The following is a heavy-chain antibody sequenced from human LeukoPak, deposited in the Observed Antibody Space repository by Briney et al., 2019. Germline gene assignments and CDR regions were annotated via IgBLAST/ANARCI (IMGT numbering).Heavy chain of an antibody. CDR1: GGTFSSYA. J-gene: IGHJ6*02. CDR2: IIPILGIA. Sequence: ASVKVSCKASGGTFSSYAISWVRQAPGQGLEWMGRIIPILGIANYAQKFQGRVTITADKSTSTAYMELSSLRSEDTAVYYCARGTLYSSGWYGRYYGMDVWGQGTTVPVSS. V-gene: IGHV1-69*04. D-gene: IGHD6-19*01. CDR3: ARGTLYSSGWYGRYYGMDV.